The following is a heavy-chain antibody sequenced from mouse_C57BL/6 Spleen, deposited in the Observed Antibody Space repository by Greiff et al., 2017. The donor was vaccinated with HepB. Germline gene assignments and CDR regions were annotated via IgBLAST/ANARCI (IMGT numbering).Heavy chain of an antibody. D-gene: IGHD4-1*01. Sequence: VQLQQSGPELVKPGASVKISCKASGYTFTDYYMNWVKQSHGKSLEWIGDINPNNGGTSYNQKFKGKATLTVDKSSSTAYMELRSLTSEDSAVYYCAKRELGRGFWYFDVWGTGTTVTVSS. CDR3: AKRELGRGFWYFDV. J-gene: IGHJ1*03. V-gene: IGHV1-26*01. CDR2: INPNNGGT. CDR1: GYTFTDYY.